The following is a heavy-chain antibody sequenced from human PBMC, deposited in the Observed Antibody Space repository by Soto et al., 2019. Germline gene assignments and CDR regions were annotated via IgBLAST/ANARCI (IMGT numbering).Heavy chain of an antibody. CDR3: ARGHSGGNPPMS. CDR2: ISPHGGGA. CDR1: GDTFTGYY. D-gene: IGHD6-25*01. J-gene: IGHJ4*02. Sequence: QVQLVQSGAEVKKPGASVKVSCEASGDTFTGYYVHWVRQAPGQGLEWMGWISPHGGGAKYAQNFQGRVTLTTDTSHSTAYMEMTRLRSDDTAVYFCARGHSGGNPPMSWGQGTLVTASS. V-gene: IGHV1-2*02.